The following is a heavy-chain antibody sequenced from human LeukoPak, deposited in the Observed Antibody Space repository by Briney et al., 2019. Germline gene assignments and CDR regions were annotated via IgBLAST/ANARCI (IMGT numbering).Heavy chain of an antibody. CDR1: GFTFSSYE. J-gene: IGHJ6*02. CDR3: ARAWDCSSTSCYTEYYYGMDV. Sequence: GGSLRLSCAASGFTFSSYEMNWVRQAPGKGLEWVSYIRSSGSTIYYADSVKGRFTISRDNAKNSLYLQMNSLRAEDTAVYYCARAWDCSSTSCYTEYYYGMDVWGQGTTVTVSS. D-gene: IGHD2-2*02. CDR2: IRSSGSTI. V-gene: IGHV3-48*03.